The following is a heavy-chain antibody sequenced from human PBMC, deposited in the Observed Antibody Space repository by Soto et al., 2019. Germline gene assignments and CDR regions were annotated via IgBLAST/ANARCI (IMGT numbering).Heavy chain of an antibody. J-gene: IGHJ3*02. D-gene: IGHD6-13*01. CDR1: GYTFTTYP. V-gene: IGHV1-3*01. CDR2: INAGNGNT. Sequence: QVQLVQSGAEVKKPGASVKVSCKASGYTFTTYPIHWVRQAPGQRRERMGWINAGNGNTKYSQKFQGRVTITTDTSASTAYMELSSLKYEDTAVYYCARGRTMVAAGTSAFDIWGQGTMVTVSS. CDR3: ARGRTMVAAGTSAFDI.